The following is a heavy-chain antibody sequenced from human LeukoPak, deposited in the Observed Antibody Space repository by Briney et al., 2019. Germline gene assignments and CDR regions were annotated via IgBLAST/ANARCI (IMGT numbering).Heavy chain of an antibody. D-gene: IGHD2-2*02. CDR3: ARDDTVYCSSTSCYIGY. J-gene: IGHJ4*02. CDR2: ISWNSGSI. V-gene: IGHV3-9*01. CDR1: GFTFDDYA. Sequence: GGSLRLSCAASGFTFDDYAMHWVRQAPGKGLEWVSGISWNSGSIGYADSVKGRFTISRDNAKNSLYLQMNSLRAEDTAVYYCARDDTVYCSSTSCYIGYWGQGTLVTVSS.